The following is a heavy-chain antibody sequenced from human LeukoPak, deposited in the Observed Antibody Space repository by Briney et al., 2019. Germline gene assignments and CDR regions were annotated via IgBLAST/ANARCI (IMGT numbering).Heavy chain of an antibody. CDR3: AARGYSYGYGDYYGMDV. J-gene: IGHJ6*02. D-gene: IGHD5-18*01. CDR1: GFTFSSYG. Sequence: GGSLRLSCAASGFTFSSYGMHWVRQAPGKGLEGVAFIRYDGSSKYYADSVKGRFTISRDNSKNTLYLQMNSLRAEDTAVYYCAARGYSYGYGDYYGMDVWGQGTTVTVSS. V-gene: IGHV3-30*02. CDR2: IRYDGSSK.